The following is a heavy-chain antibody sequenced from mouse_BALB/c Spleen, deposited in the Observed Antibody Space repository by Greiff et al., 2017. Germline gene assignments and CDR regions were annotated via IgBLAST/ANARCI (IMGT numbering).Heavy chain of an antibody. CDR3: ARCGNYWYFDV. CDR2: INPSTGYT. D-gene: IGHD1-1*01. J-gene: IGHJ1*01. Sequence: VQGVESGAELAKPGASVKMSCKASGYTFTSYWMHWVKQRPGQGLEWIGYINPSTGYTEYNQKFKDKATLTADKSSSTAYMQLSSLTSEDSAVYYCARCGNYWYFDVWGAGTTVTVSS. CDR1: GYTFTSYW. V-gene: IGHV1-7*01.